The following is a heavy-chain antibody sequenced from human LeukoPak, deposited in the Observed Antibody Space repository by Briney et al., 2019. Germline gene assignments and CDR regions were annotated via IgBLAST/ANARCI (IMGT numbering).Heavy chain of an antibody. D-gene: IGHD6-13*01. CDR2: MNPNSGNT. V-gene: IGHV1-8*03. J-gene: IGHJ6*03. CDR1: GYTFTSYG. CDR3: ARGDWEQQLPPGRDEYYYMDV. Sequence: GASVKVSCKASGYTFTSYGINWVRQATGQGLEWMGWMNPNSGNTGYAQKFQGRVTITRNTSISTAYMELSSLRSEDTAVYYCARGDWEQQLPPGRDEYYYMDVWGKGTTVTVSS.